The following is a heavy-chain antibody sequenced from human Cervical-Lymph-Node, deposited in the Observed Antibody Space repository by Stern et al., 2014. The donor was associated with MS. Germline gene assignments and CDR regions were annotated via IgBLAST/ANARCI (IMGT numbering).Heavy chain of an antibody. D-gene: IGHD3-22*01. Sequence: DQLVESGGGVVQPGRPLRLSCAASGFTFSSFGMHWVRQAPGQGLEWVAVISYDGSNKYYADSVKVRFTISRDNSKNTLYMEMNSLRAEDTAVYSCAKDRQWLTYFFDYWGQGSLVTVSS. V-gene: IGHV3-30*18. CDR3: AKDRQWLTYFFDY. CDR2: ISYDGSNK. J-gene: IGHJ4*02. CDR1: GFTFSSFG.